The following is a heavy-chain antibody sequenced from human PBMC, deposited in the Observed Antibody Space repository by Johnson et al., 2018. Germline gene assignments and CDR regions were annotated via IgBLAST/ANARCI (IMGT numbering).Heavy chain of an antibody. CDR1: GFTFSSYD. D-gene: IGHD3-10*01. CDR3: GRADPLVHGTGILLD. V-gene: IGHV3-13*01. Sequence: EVQLVESGGGLVQPGGSLRLSCAASGFTFSSYDMHWVRQPTGKGLEWVSAIGTAGDTYYPGSVKGRFTIPRENAKNSVYLQMNSLGDGDTAVYYCGRADPLVHGTGILLDWGQGTLVTVSS. J-gene: IGHJ4*02. CDR2: IGTAGDT.